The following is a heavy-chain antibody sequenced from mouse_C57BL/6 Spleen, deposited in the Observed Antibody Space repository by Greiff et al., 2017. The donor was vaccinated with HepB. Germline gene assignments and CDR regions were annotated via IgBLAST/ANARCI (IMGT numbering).Heavy chain of an antibody. J-gene: IGHJ4*01. CDR1: GFTFSDYG. D-gene: IGHD2-4*01. CDR3: ARFGDYAHSYYAMDY. CDR2: ISSGSSTI. Sequence: EVQGVESGGGLVKPGGSLKLSCAASGFTFSDYGMHWVRQAPEKGLEWVAYISSGSSTIYYADTVKGRFTIPRDNAKNTLFLQMTSLRSEDTAMDYCARFGDYAHSYYAMDYWGQGTSVTVSS. V-gene: IGHV5-17*01.